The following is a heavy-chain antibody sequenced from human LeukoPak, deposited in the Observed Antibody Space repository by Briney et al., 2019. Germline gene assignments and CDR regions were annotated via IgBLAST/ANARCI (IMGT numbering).Heavy chain of an antibody. Sequence: GESLKISCKGSGYSFTSYWIGWVRQMPGKGLEWMGIIYPGDSDTRYSPSFQGQVTISVDKSISTAYLQWNSLKASDIAIYYCARGGYCSGGACYSYFQHWGQGTLVTVSS. J-gene: IGHJ1*01. CDR3: ARGGYCSGGACYSYFQH. D-gene: IGHD2-15*01. V-gene: IGHV5-51*01. CDR1: GYSFTSYW. CDR2: IYPGDSDT.